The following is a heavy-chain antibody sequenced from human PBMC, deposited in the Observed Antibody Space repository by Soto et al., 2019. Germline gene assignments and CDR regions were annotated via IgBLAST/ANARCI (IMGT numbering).Heavy chain of an antibody. V-gene: IGHV4-30-2*01. CDR1: GGSISSGGYS. CDR2: IYHSGST. Sequence: QLQLQESGSGLVKPSQTLSLTCAVSGGSISSGGYSWSWIRQPPGQGLEWIGYIYHSGSTYYNPSLKSRVTISVDRAKNQFSLKLSYVTAADKAVYYCARAGGLGAVAADYWGQGTLVTVSS. D-gene: IGHD1-26*01. J-gene: IGHJ4*02. CDR3: ARAGGLGAVAADY.